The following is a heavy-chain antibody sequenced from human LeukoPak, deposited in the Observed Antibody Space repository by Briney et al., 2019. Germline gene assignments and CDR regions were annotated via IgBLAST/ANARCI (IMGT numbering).Heavy chain of an antibody. D-gene: IGHD2-21*01. V-gene: IGHV3-30*02. CDR3: AKAPVTTCSGAYCYPFDY. CDR2: ILYDGSNK. J-gene: IGHJ4*02. Sequence: GGALRLSCAASGYTFSRNGMHWVRQAPRKGLEWVAFILYDGSNKYYADSVKRRFTISRDNSKNTLYLQINRLRAENTAVYYFAKAPVTTCSGAYCYPFDYWGQGTLVTVSS. CDR1: GYTFSRNG.